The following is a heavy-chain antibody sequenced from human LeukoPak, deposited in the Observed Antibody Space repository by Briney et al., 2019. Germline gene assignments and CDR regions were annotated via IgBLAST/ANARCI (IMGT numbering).Heavy chain of an antibody. Sequence: SETLSLTCTVSGGSISSYYWSWIRQPPGKGLEWIGYIYYSGSTNYNPSLKSRVTISVDTSKNQISLKLSSVTAADTAVYYCARTIWFGEYYYFDYWGQGTLVTVSS. J-gene: IGHJ4*02. D-gene: IGHD3-10*01. CDR3: ARTIWFGEYYYFDY. V-gene: IGHV4-59*01. CDR1: GGSISSYY. CDR2: IYYSGST.